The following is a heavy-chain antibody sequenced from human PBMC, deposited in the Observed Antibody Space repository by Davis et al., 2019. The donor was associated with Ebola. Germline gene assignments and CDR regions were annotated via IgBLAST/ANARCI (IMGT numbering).Heavy chain of an antibody. CDR3: ARDPDRLWFREPLGMDV. CDR2: ISAYNGNT. D-gene: IGHD3-10*01. J-gene: IGHJ6*02. CDR1: GYTFTSYG. Sequence: AASVKVSCKASGYTFTSYGISWVRQAPGQGLEWMGWISAYNGNTNYAQKLQGRVTITADESTSTAYMELSSLRSEDTAVYYCARDPDRLWFREPLGMDVWGQGTTVTVSS. V-gene: IGHV1-18*01.